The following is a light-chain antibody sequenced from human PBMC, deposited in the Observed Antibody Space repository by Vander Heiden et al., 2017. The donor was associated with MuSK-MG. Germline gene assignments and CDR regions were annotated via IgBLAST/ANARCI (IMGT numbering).Light chain of an antibody. Sequence: EMVLTQSPGTLSLSPGERASLSCRASQTVSDSHLAWYQQRPGQAPRLLIYATSTRATGIPERFSGSGSGTEFTLSISRLEPEDSAVYFCLHDGDSLTFGEGTKVEL. CDR1: QTVSDSH. CDR2: ATS. V-gene: IGKV3-20*01. CDR3: LHDGDSLT. J-gene: IGKJ4*01.